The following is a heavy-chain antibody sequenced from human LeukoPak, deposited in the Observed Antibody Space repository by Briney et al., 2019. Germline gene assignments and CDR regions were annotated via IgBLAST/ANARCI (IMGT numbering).Heavy chain of an antibody. D-gene: IGHD6-19*01. J-gene: IGHJ4*02. V-gene: IGHV3-23*01. Sequence: GGSLRLSCAASGFTFSSYAMRWVRQAPGKGPECVSGISARDGSTWYGESGEGRVTFSRGISKHPLHLQINRLRADDTAVYYCAKEIAVAGRPLLDSWGQGTLVTVSS. CDR3: AKEIAVAGRPLLDS. CDR2: ISARDGST. CDR1: GFTFSSYA.